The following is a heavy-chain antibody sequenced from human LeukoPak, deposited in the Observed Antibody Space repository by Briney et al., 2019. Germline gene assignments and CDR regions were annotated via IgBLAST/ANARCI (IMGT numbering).Heavy chain of an antibody. CDR3: ARRVNYYDSSGYYYQGAFDI. J-gene: IGHJ3*02. CDR2: IYQGGSHP. V-gene: IGHV5-51*01. CDR1: GYNFTSYW. Sequence: GESLKISCKGSGYNFTSYWIGWVRRMPGKRLEWMGIIYQGGSHPRYSPSVKGHVTSSADKPATTAYLQSSSLKASDTAIYYCARRVNYYDSSGYYYQGAFDIWGQGTMVTVSS. D-gene: IGHD3-22*01.